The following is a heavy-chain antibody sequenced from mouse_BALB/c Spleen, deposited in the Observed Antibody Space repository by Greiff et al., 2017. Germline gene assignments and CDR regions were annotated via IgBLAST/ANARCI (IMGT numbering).Heavy chain of an antibody. V-gene: IGHV14-1*02. CDR1: GFNIKDYY. CDR3: ARWLLRGNAMDY. CDR2: IDPENGNT. D-gene: IGHD2-3*01. J-gene: IGHJ4*01. Sequence: DVQLQESGAELVRPGALVKLSCKASGFNIKDYYMHWVKQRPEQGLEWIGWIDPENGNTIYDPKFQGKASITADTSSNTAYLQLSSLTSEDTAVYYCARWLLRGNAMDYWGQGTSVTVSS.